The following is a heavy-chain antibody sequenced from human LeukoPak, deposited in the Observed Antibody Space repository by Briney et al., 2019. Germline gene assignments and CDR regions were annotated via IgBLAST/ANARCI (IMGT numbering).Heavy chain of an antibody. J-gene: IGHJ4*02. Sequence: SETLSLTCTVSGGSISSYYWSWIRQPAGKGLEWIGRIYASGSTDYNPSLKSRATISVDKSKNQFSLRLSSVTAADTAVYYCARDRGRIVAAGAFDYWGQGALVTVSS. CDR1: GGSISSYY. V-gene: IGHV4-4*07. CDR3: ARDRGRIVAAGAFDY. D-gene: IGHD6-13*01. CDR2: IYASGST.